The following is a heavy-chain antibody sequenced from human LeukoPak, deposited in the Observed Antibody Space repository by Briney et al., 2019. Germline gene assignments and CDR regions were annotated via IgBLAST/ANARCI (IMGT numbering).Heavy chain of an antibody. CDR3: ARDLSGNKYGYFDY. V-gene: IGHV1-46*04. CDR2: INGSGGST. Sequence: KVSCKASGYTFASYYMHWGRQAPGGGGEWRGIINGSGGSTNYAQKLQGRVTMTRETSTSTVYMELSRERSEDTAVYYCARDLSGNKYGYFDYWGPGTLVTVSS. CDR1: GYTFASYY. D-gene: IGHD2-8*01. J-gene: IGHJ4*02.